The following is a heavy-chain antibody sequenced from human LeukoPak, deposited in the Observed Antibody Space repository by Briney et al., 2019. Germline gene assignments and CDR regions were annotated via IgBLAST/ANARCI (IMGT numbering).Heavy chain of an antibody. Sequence: GGSLRLSCAASGFTVSTNYMSWVRQAPGKGLEWVSFIYSGGGTYYADSVKGRFTISRDNSKNTLYLQMNSLRAEDTAVYYCARDSGLALQYYFDYWGQGTLVTVSS. V-gene: IGHV3-53*01. J-gene: IGHJ4*02. D-gene: IGHD4-11*01. CDR2: IYSGGGT. CDR1: GFTVSTNY. CDR3: ARDSGLALQYYFDY.